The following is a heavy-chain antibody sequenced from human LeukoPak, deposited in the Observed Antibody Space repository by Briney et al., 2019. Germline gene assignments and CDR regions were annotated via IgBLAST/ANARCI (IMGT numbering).Heavy chain of an antibody. J-gene: IGHJ6*02. Sequence: KPSETLSLTCAVYGGSFSGYYWSWIRQPPGKGLEWIGEINHSGSTNYNPSLKSRVTISVDTSKNQFSLKLSSVTAADTAVYYCARDGNYGMDVWGQGTTVTVSS. CDR3: ARDGNYGMDV. CDR1: GGSFSGYY. D-gene: IGHD4-17*01. CDR2: INHSGST. V-gene: IGHV4-34*01.